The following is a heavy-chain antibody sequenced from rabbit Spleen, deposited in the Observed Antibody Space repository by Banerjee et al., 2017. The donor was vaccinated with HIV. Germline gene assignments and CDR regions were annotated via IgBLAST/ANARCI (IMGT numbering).Heavy chain of an antibody. Sequence: QEQLVESGGGLVQPEGSLTLTCKASGFSFSSSYYICWVRQAPGKGLEWIACIDAGSSDFTYHANWAKGRFTISKTSSTTVTLQATSLTVADTATYFCARDSSSSFSSYGMDLWGPGTLVTVS. J-gene: IGHJ6*01. CDR2: IDAGSSDFT. D-gene: IGHD1-1*01. V-gene: IGHV1S45*01. CDR3: ARDSSSSFSSYGMDL. CDR1: GFSFSSSYY.